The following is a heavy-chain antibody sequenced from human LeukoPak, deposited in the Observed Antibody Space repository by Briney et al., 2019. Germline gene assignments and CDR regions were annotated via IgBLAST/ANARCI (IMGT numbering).Heavy chain of an antibody. J-gene: IGHJ4*02. Sequence: GASVKVSCKASGYTFTGYYMHWVRQAPGQGLEWMGRINSNSGGTNYAQKFQGRVNMPKDTSISTAYMELSRLRSDDPAVYYCARASYDNPDSWGPGTLVTVSS. D-gene: IGHD3-22*01. V-gene: IGHV1-2*06. CDR3: ARASYDNPDS. CDR2: INSNSGGT. CDR1: GYTFTGYY.